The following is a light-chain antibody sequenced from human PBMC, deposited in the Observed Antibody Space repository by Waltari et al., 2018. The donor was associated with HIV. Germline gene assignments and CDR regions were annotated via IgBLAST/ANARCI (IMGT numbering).Light chain of an antibody. CDR1: SSDVGGYNY. Sequence: QSALTQPRSVSGSPGQSVTISCTGTSSDVGGYNYVSWYQQHPGKVPKLMIYDVSKRPSWVPDRFSGSKSGNTASLTSSGLQAEDEADYYCGSYAGSSYVFGTGTKVTVL. CDR2: DVS. V-gene: IGLV2-11*01. CDR3: GSYAGSSYV. J-gene: IGLJ1*01.